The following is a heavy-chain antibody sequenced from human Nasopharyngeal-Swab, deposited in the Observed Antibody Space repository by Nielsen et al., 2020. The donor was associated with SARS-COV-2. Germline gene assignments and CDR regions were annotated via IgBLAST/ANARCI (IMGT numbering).Heavy chain of an antibody. V-gene: IGHV3-23*01. D-gene: IGHD5-12*01. CDR2: INNRGDDT. Sequence: GGALRLSRAAPGVIFSNYAMSWGRQAPGKGLEWVSTINNRGDDTHYVDSVRGRFTVSRDNSKNTLYLQMNSLRGEDTAIYYCVKDLAYDEVSWGQGTLVTVSS. CDR1: GVIFSNYA. J-gene: IGHJ5*02. CDR3: VKDLAYDEVS.